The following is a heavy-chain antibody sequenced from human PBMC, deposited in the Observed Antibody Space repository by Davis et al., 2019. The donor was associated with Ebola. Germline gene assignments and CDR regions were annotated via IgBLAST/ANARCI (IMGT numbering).Heavy chain of an antibody. CDR2: IDCGSGNR. V-gene: IGHV1-3*01. CDR3: ARCPPEAGYYYYYMDI. D-gene: IGHD6-19*01. CDR1: GYNFASYA. Sequence: GESLKISCKASGYNFASYAIHWVRQAPGQRPEWMGWIDCGSGNRKYSPKFQARVTITRDPSATTAYMELGSLGSDDTAVYYCARCPPEAGYYYYYMDIWGTGTTVTVAS. J-gene: IGHJ6*03.